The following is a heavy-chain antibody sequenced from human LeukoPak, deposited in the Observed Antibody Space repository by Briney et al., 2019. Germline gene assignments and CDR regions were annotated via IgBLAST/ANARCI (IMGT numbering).Heavy chain of an antibody. CDR1: GYTFTSYG. CDR2: ISAYNGNT. CDR3: ARAAYQRGVYYYYMDV. D-gene: IGHD2-2*01. V-gene: IGHV1-18*01. J-gene: IGHJ6*03. Sequence: ASVKVSCKASGYTFTSYGISWVRQAPGQGLEWMGWISAYNGNTNYAQKLQGRVTMTTDTYTSTAYMELRSLRSDDTAVYYCARAAYQRGVYYYYMDVWGKGTTVTVSS.